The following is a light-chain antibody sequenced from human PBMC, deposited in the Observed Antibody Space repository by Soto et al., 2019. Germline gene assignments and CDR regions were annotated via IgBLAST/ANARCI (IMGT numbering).Light chain of an antibody. V-gene: IGLV2-14*01. CDR1: SSDIGAYNY. CDR3: AAYTVSSGTYA. Sequence: QSALTQPASVSGSPGQSITISCTGTSSDIGAYNYVSWYQQHPGRAPELMIYDVSYRPSGVSGRFSGSKSGNAASLTISGRQAEDEADYSCAAYTVSSGTYAFGTGTKVNVL. J-gene: IGLJ1*01. CDR2: DVS.